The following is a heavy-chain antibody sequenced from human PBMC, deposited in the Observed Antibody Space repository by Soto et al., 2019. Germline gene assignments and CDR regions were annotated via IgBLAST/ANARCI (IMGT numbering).Heavy chain of an antibody. J-gene: IGHJ6*02. CDR2: TSYDGKSS. D-gene: IGHD6-25*01. Sequence: QVQLVESGGGVVQPGRSLRLSCAASGFPFSYYGMHWVRLAPGKGLEWVAVTSYDGKSSYYADSVKGRFTISRDNSKTTLYLQMNSLRAEDTALYYCARERGPDGYSYYYAMDVWGQGTTVTVSS. CDR1: GFPFSYYG. V-gene: IGHV3-30*03. CDR3: ARERGPDGYSYYYAMDV.